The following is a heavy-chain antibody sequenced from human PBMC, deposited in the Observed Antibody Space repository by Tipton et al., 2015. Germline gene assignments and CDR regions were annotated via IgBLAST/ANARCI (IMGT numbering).Heavy chain of an antibody. Sequence: QLVQSGAEVKKPGSSVKVSCQASGITFSNYTITWVRQAPGQGLEWMGLINPTGVTTNYAQKFRGRVTMSRDTSTSTVYMELNSLRSDDTAVYYCARDRVPRIAVARKDYYYGMDVWGQGTTVTVSS. CDR3: ARDRVPRIAVARKDYYYGMDV. D-gene: IGHD6-19*01. CDR1: GITFSNYT. CDR2: INPTGVTT. J-gene: IGHJ6*02. V-gene: IGHV1-46*01.